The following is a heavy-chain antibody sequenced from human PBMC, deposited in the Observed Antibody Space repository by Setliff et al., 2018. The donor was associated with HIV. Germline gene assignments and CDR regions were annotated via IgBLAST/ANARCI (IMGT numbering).Heavy chain of an antibody. D-gene: IGHD6-19*01. J-gene: IGHJ6*03. CDR2: MNPNSGNT. CDR1: GYTFIGYY. Sequence: GASVKVSCKASGYTFIGYYIYWVRQAPGQGLEWMGWMNPNSGNTGYAQKFQGRVTMTRNTSISTAYMELSSLRSEDTAVYYCARGAWYTSGWYSSRYMDVWGKGTTVTVSS. V-gene: IGHV1-8*01. CDR3: ARGAWYTSGWYSSRYMDV.